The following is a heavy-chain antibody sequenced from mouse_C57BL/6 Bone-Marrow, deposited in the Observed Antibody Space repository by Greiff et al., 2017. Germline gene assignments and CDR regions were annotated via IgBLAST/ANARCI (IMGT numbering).Heavy chain of an antibody. Sequence: EVQLVESGGDLVKPGGSLKLSCAASGFTFSSYGMSWVRQTPDKRLEWVATISSGGSYTYYPDSVKGRFTISRDNAQKTLYLQMSSLKSEDTAMYYCARLGYYGSSYFDYWGQGTTLTVSS. J-gene: IGHJ2*01. V-gene: IGHV5-6*01. D-gene: IGHD1-1*01. CDR3: ARLGYYGSSYFDY. CDR2: ISSGGSYT. CDR1: GFTFSSYG.